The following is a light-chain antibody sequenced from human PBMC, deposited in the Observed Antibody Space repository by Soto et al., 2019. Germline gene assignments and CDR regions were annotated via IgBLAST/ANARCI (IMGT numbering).Light chain of an antibody. CDR1: QSVSSNY. CDR3: QQYGNSTIT. CDR2: GAS. V-gene: IGKV3-20*01. J-gene: IGKJ5*01. Sequence: EIVLTQSPDTLSLSPGERATLSCRASQSVSSNYLAWYQQKPGQAPRLLIYGASSRATGIPDRFSGSGSGTDFTLTISRLEPEDFAVYYCQQYGNSTITFGQGTRLEIK.